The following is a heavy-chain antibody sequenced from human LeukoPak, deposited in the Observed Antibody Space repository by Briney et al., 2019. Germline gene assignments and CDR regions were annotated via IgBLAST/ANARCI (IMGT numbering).Heavy chain of an antibody. CDR3: AKDRLMYYHDSSGLSYYFDY. CDR1: GFTFSSYA. D-gene: IGHD3-22*01. J-gene: IGHJ4*02. CDR2: ISGSGGST. Sequence: GGSLRLSCAGSGFTFSSYAMSWVRQAPGKGLEWVSAISGSGGSTYYADSVKGRFTISRDNSKNTLYLQMNSLRAEDTAVYYCAKDRLMYYHDSSGLSYYFDYWGQGTLVTVSS. V-gene: IGHV3-23*01.